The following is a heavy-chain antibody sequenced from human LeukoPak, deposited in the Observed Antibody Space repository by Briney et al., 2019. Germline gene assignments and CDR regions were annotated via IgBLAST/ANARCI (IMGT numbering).Heavy chain of an antibody. CDR2: IGGSGGST. D-gene: IGHD6-13*01. Sequence: PGGSLRLSCAASGFTFSSYAMSWVRQAPGKGLEWVSAIGGSGGSTYYADSVKGRFTISRDNSKNTLYLQMNSLRAEDTAVYYCAKDLTGYSSSWYGYDYYGMDVWGQGTTVTVSS. CDR1: GFTFSSYA. J-gene: IGHJ6*02. CDR3: AKDLTGYSSSWYGYDYYGMDV. V-gene: IGHV3-23*01.